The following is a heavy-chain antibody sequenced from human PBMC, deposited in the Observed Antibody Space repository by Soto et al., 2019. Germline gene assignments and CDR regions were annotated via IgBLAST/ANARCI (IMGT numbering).Heavy chain of an antibody. D-gene: IGHD3-3*01. CDR2: ISGSDGSST. Sequence: PGGSLRLSCAASGFTFSSYSVSWVRPAPGKGLEWVSAISGSDGSSTSYADSVKGRFTISRDNAKNTLYLQMNSLRADDTAVYYCARDLEYYHFWSGYYNKQKAPIFDYWGQGTLVTVSS. V-gene: IGHV3-74*01. CDR3: ARDLEYYHFWSGYYNKQKAPIFDY. J-gene: IGHJ4*02. CDR1: GFTFSSYS.